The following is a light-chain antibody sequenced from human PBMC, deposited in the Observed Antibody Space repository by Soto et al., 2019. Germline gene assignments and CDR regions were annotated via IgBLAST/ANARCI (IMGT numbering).Light chain of an antibody. J-gene: IGKJ1*01. CDR3: QQYNNYLWS. CDR1: QDISNY. CDR2: DAS. Sequence: DIQMTQSPSSLSASVGDRVTITCQASQDISNYLNWYQQKPGKAPKLLIYDASSLESGVPSRFSGSGSGTEFTLTITSLQPDDFASYYCQQYNNYLWSFGQGTKVDIK. V-gene: IGKV1-5*01.